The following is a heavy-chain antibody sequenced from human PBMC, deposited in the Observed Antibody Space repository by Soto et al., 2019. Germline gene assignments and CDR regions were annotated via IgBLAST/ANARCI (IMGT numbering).Heavy chain of an antibody. D-gene: IGHD2-21*01. CDR3: ARLPFTCGWFDH. CDR2: ISGSGRTI. CDR1: GIVFSDY. Sequence: QVQLVESGGGLAKPGGSLRLSCAASGIVFSDYMIWVRQAPAKGLEWLSYISGSGRTIYSADSVKGRLTISRDNATNSLYLQMTNVRTEDTAVYYCARLPFTCGWFDHWGQGTLVTVSS. J-gene: IGHJ5*02. V-gene: IGHV3-11*01.